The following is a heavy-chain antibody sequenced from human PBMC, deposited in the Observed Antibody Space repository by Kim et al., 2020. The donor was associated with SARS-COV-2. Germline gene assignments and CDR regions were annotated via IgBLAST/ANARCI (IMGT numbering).Heavy chain of an antibody. D-gene: IGHD5-18*01. CDR3: ARDLTDTAMNY. Sequence: NYAQKFQGRVTITADESTSTAYMELSSLRSEDTAVYYCARDLTDTAMNYWGQGTLVTVSS. J-gene: IGHJ4*02. V-gene: IGHV1-69*01.